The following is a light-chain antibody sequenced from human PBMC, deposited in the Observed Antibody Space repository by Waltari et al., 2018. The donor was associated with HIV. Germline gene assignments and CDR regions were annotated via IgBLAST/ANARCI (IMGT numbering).Light chain of an antibody. J-gene: IGLJ3*02. CDR1: SGRIDRHY. Sequence: NFMLTQPHSVSGSPGKTVIISCTRSSGRIDRHYVQWYQQRPGSAPIILIYEDTERPSGVPERFSASIDSSSNSASLTISGLKTEDEADYYCQSSDSIIAVFGGGTKLTVL. CDR2: EDT. V-gene: IGLV6-57*03. CDR3: QSSDSIIAV.